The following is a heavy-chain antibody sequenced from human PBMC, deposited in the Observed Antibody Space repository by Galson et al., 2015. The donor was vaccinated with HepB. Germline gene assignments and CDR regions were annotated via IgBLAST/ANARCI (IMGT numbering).Heavy chain of an antibody. D-gene: IGHD6-19*01. Sequence: SLRLSCAASGFTFSIYWMNWVRQAPGKGLEWVANINQHGSDKYYVDSVKGRFTISRDNAKNSLYLQMNSLRAEDTAVYYWARGVNSGWIYWGQGTLVTVSS. CDR3: ARGVNSGWIY. CDR2: INQHGSDK. J-gene: IGHJ4*02. V-gene: IGHV3-7*01. CDR1: GFTFSIYW.